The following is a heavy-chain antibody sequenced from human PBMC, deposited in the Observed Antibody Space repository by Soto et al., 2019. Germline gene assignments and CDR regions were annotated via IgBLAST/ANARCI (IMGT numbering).Heavy chain of an antibody. CDR3: ARREIQGPIDY. Sequence: ASETLSLTCAVSGYSISSSNWWGWIRQPPGKGPEWIGHIYYSGTTYYNPSLKSRVTMSVDTSKNQFSLKLTSVTAVDTAVYYCARREIQGPIDYWGQGTLVTVSS. J-gene: IGHJ4*02. CDR1: GYSISSSNW. CDR2: IYYSGTT. V-gene: IGHV4-28*01. D-gene: IGHD1-26*01.